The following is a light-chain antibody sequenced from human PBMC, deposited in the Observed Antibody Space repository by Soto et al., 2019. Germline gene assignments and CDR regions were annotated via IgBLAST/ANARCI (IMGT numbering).Light chain of an antibody. Sequence: DITMYQSPSALSAPVADRVTITCRASQSINTFLAWYQQKAGKAPKLLIYAASTLQSGVPSRFSGSGSGTDFTLTISCLQSEDFATYYCQQLNTYPIPFGQGTRLAIK. CDR3: QQLNTYPIP. CDR1: QSINTF. CDR2: AAS. V-gene: IGKV1-9*01. J-gene: IGKJ5*01.